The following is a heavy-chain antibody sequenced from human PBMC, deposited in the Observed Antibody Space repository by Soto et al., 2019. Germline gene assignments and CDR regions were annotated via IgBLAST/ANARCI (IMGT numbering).Heavy chain of an antibody. D-gene: IGHD3-10*01. J-gene: IGHJ5*02. Sequence: SETLSLTCTVSGGSISSSSYYWGWIRQPPGKGLEWIGSIYYSGSTYYNPSLKSRVTISVDTSKNQFSLKLSSVTAADTALYYCASSSGILLWFGGFDPWGQGTLVPSPQ. CDR3: ASSSGILLWFGGFDP. CDR2: IYYSGST. V-gene: IGHV4-39*07. CDR1: GGSISSSSYY.